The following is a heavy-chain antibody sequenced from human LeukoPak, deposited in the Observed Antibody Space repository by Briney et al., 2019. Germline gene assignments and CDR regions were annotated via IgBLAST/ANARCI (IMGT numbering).Heavy chain of an antibody. CDR1: GFTFSSYW. J-gene: IGHJ6*03. D-gene: IGHD3-3*01. V-gene: IGHV3-7*01. CDR2: IKQDGSEK. CDR3: ARVYTIFGVVTPLYYYYMDV. Sequence: GGSLRLSCAASGFTFSSYWMSWVRQAPGKGLEWVANIKQDGSEKYYVDSVKGRSTISRDNAKNSLYLQMNSLRAEDTAVYYCARVYTIFGVVTPLYYYYMDVWGKGTTVTVSS.